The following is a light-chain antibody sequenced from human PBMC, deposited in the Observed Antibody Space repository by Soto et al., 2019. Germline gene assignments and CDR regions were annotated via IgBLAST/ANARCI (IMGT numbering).Light chain of an antibody. CDR1: QCISSW. CDR2: KAS. CDR3: QQYNSYSYT. V-gene: IGKV1-5*03. J-gene: IGKJ2*01. Sequence: DIQMTQSPSTLSASVGDRVTITCRASQCISSWLAWYQQKPGKAPKLLIYKASSLRSGVPSRFSGSGSGTEFTLTISSLQPDDFATYYCQQYNSYSYTFGQGTKLEIK.